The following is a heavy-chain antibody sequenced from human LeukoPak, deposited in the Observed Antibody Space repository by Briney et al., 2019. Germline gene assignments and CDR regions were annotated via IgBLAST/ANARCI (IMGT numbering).Heavy chain of an antibody. CDR1: GFTFSIYT. CDR3: ARDLAWGAY. Sequence: GGSLRLSCVASGFTFSIYTMSWVRQAPGKGLEWVSSITSSSSSIYSADSVKGRLTISRDNAKSSLYLEMSSLRDEDTAVYYCARDLAWGAYWGQGTLVTVSS. D-gene: IGHD4/OR15-4a*01. V-gene: IGHV3-21*01. CDR2: ITSSSSSI. J-gene: IGHJ4*02.